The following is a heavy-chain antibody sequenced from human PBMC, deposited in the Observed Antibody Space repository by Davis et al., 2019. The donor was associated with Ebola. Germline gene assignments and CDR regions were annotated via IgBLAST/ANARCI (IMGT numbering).Heavy chain of an antibody. D-gene: IGHD2-8*01. CDR1: GGSVSSGSYY. CDR2: IYYSGST. Sequence: SETLSLTCTVSGGSVSSGSYYWSWIRQPPGKGLEWIGYIYYSGSTNYNSSLKSRVTISVDTSKNQFSLKLSSVTAADTAVYYCARAYAMGYYYGMDVWGQGTTVTVSS. J-gene: IGHJ6*02. V-gene: IGHV4-61*01. CDR3: ARAYAMGYYYGMDV.